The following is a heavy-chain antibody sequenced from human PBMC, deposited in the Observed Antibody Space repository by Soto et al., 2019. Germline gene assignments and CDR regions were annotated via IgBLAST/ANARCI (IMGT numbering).Heavy chain of an antibody. CDR2: ISYDGSNK. V-gene: IGHV3-30*18. CDR1: GFTFSSYG. J-gene: IGHJ6*02. CDR3: VKASRGYSGYEYMDV. D-gene: IGHD5-12*01. Sequence: GGSLRLSCAASGFTFSSYGIHWVRQAPGKGLEWVAFISYDGSNKYYADSVKGRFTISRDNSKNTLYLQMNSLRAEDTAVYYCVKASRGYSGYEYMDVWGQGTTVTVSS.